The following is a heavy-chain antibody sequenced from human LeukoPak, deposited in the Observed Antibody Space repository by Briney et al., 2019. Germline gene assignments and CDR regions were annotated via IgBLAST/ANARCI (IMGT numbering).Heavy chain of an antibody. CDR3: ARRGPYSSGWYGQLPVNDAFDI. D-gene: IGHD6-19*01. CDR2: IYSSGST. J-gene: IGHJ3*02. V-gene: IGHV4-4*07. CDR1: GDSISDYY. Sequence: SETLSLTCTVSGDSISDYYWAWIRQPAGKGLEWIGRIYSSGSTNYNPSLKSRVTISVDTSKNQFSLKLSSVTAADTAVYYCARRGPYSSGWYGQLPVNDAFDIWGQGTMVAVSS.